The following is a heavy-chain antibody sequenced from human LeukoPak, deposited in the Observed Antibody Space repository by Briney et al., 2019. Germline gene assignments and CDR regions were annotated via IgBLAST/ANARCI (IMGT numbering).Heavy chain of an antibody. Sequence: PGGSLRLSCAASGFTFSNYGMNWVRQAPGKGLEWVSAISGSGGNTYYADSVKGRFTISRDNSKNTLYLQMNSLRAEATALYYCAKPAKTDYADYWGQGTLVTVSS. J-gene: IGHJ4*02. CDR1: GFTFSNYG. V-gene: IGHV3-23*01. CDR2: ISGSGGNT. CDR3: AKPAKTDYADY. D-gene: IGHD1-14*01.